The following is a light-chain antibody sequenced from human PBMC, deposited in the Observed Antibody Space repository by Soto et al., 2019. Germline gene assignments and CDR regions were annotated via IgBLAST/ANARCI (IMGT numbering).Light chain of an antibody. J-gene: IGKJ4*01. CDR3: QPRSNWPPVT. CDR1: QSVSSY. CDR2: DAS. V-gene: IGKV3-11*01. Sequence: EIVLTQSPATLSLSPGERATLSCRASQSVSSYLAWYQQKPGQAPRLLIYDASNRATGIPARFSGSGSGTGFTPAISSLEPKDFAIYDCQPRSNWPPVTFGGGTKVEIK.